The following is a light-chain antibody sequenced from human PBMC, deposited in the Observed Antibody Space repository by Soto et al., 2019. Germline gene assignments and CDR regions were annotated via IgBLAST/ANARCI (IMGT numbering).Light chain of an antibody. CDR2: DAS. J-gene: IGKJ5*01. CDR3: QQRNDWPIT. V-gene: IGKV3-11*01. Sequence: EIVLTQSPATQSLSPGERAALSCRASQSISTFVAWYQQKPGQAPRLLIYDASNRATGIPARFSGSGSGTDFTLTISGLQPDDFAVYYCQQRNDWPITFGQGTRLEIK. CDR1: QSISTF.